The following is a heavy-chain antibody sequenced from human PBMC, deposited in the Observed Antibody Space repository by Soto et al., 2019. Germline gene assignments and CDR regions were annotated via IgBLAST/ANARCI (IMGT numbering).Heavy chain of an antibody. Sequence: GGSLRLSCAASGFTFSSYAMSWVRQAPGKGLEWVSAISGSGGSTYYADSVKGRFTISRDNSKNTLYLQMSSLRAEDTAIYYCASRYYDFWSGYFGWGQGTLVTVSS. CDR2: ISGSGGST. CDR3: ASRYYDFWSGYFG. CDR1: GFTFSSYA. J-gene: IGHJ4*02. D-gene: IGHD3-3*01. V-gene: IGHV3-23*01.